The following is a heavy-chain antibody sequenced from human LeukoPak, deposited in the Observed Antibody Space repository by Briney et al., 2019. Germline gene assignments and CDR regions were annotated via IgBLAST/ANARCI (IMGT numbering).Heavy chain of an antibody. Sequence: GGSLRLSCAAPGFTFSDYYMSWIRQAPGKGLEWVSYISKSSSSTNYADSVKGRFSISRDNAKNSLYLQLNSLTVEDTAVYYCARVRSSGSPLDYWGQGTLVTVSS. CDR2: ISKSSSST. CDR1: GFTFSDYY. D-gene: IGHD3-10*01. J-gene: IGHJ4*02. CDR3: ARVRSSGSPLDY. V-gene: IGHV3-11*05.